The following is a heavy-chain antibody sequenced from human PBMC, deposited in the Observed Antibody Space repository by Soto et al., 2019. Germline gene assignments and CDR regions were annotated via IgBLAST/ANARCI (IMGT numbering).Heavy chain of an antibody. CDR3: AREGIAAALDY. CDR2: ISSSSSYI. CDR1: GFTFSSYS. J-gene: IGHJ4*02. Sequence: GGSLRLSCAASGFTFSSYSMNWVRQAPGKGLEWVSSISSSSSYIYYADSVKGRFTISRDNAKNSLYLQVNSLRAEDTAVYYCAREGIAAALDYWGQGTLVTVPQ. D-gene: IGHD6-13*01. V-gene: IGHV3-21*01.